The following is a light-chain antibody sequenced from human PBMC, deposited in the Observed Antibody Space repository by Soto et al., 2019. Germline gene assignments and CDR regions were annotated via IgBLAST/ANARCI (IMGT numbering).Light chain of an antibody. CDR3: QQYNNWPRT. V-gene: IGKV3-15*01. CDR2: GAS. J-gene: IGKJ1*01. CDR1: HSVSSN. Sequence: EIVMTHSPATLSVSPGERATLSCRASHSVSSNLAWYQQKPGQAPRLLIYGASTRATGIPARFSGSGSGTEFTLTISSLQSEDFAVYYCQQYNNWPRTFGQGTKVEIK.